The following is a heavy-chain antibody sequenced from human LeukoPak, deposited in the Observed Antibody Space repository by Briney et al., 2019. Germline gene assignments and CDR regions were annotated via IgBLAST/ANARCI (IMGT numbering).Heavy chain of an antibody. CDR3: ARFKRGYSYGHPFDY. J-gene: IGHJ4*02. CDR2: MQNDGSEK. V-gene: IGHV3-30*02. Sequence: QTGGSLRLSCAASGFSFSSSAMDWVRHAPGKGLEWVAFMQNDGSEKYYADSVKGRFTISRDNAKNLLYLQMNSLRAEDTAVYYCARFKRGYSYGHPFDYWGQGTLVTVSS. D-gene: IGHD5-18*01. CDR1: GFSFSSSA.